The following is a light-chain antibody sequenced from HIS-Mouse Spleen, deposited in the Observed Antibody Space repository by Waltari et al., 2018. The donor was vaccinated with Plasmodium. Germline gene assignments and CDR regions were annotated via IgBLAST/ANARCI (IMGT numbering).Light chain of an antibody. CDR1: QDISNY. V-gene: IGKV1-33*01. CDR2: DAS. CDR3: QQDDNLPS. J-gene: IGKJ5*01. Sequence: DIQMTQSPSSLSASVGDRVTITCQASQDISNYLNWYQQKPGKAPKLLIYDASNLETGVPSRFSGRVSVTDFPFTISSLQPEDIATYYWQQDDNLPSFCQGTRLEIK.